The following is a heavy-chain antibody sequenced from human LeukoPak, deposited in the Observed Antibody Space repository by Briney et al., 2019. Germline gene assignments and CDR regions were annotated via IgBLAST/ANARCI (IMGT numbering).Heavy chain of an antibody. CDR2: ISWNSGSI. CDR3: AKXMGXYXDSXGYFPDDAFDI. Sequence: GGSLRLSCAASGFTFDDYAMHWVRQAPGKGLEWVSGISWNSGSIGYADSVKGRFTISRDNAKNSLYLQMNSLRAEDTALYYCAKXMGXYXDSXGYFPDDAFDIWGQGTMVTVSS. V-gene: IGHV3-9*01. D-gene: IGHD3-22*01. CDR1: GFTFDDYA. J-gene: IGHJ3*02.